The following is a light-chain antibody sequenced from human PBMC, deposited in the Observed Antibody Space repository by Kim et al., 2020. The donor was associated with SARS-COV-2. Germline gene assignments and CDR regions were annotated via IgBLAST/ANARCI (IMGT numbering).Light chain of an antibody. V-gene: IGKV3-20*01. CDR2: GAS. CDR3: QQYGSSVLT. Sequence: SPGERATRSCRASQSVSSSYLAWYQQKPGQAPRLLIYGASSRATGIPDRFSGSGSGTDFTLTISRLEPEDFAVYYCQQYGSSVLTFGGGTKVDIK. J-gene: IGKJ4*01. CDR1: QSVSSSY.